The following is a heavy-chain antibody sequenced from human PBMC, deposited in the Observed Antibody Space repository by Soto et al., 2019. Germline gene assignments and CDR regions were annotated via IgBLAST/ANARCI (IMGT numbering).Heavy chain of an antibody. J-gene: IGHJ6*02. V-gene: IGHV1-46*01. CDR3: ARQARYCTNAVCSAYGMDV. Sequence: QVQLVQSGAEVKKPGASVKVSCKASGYTFTSYYMHWVRQATGQGLEWMGIINPSGGSTSYAQKFQGRVTMTRDTSTSTVYMELSSLRSEDTAVYYCARQARYCTNAVCSAYGMDVWGQGTTVTVSS. D-gene: IGHD2-8*01. CDR2: INPSGGST. CDR1: GYTFTSYY.